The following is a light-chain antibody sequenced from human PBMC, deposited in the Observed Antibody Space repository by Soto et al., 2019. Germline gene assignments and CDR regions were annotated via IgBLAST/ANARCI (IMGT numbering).Light chain of an antibody. J-gene: IGLJ1*01. CDR3: SSYTSSITHV. Sequence: QSALTQPASVSGSPGQSITISCTGTSSDVGAYNFVSWYQQHPGKVPKLMIFDVSSRPSGVSDRFSGSKSGNTASLTISGLQAEDEGDYYCSSYTSSITHVFGSGTKVTVL. V-gene: IGLV2-14*03. CDR1: SSDVGAYNF. CDR2: DVS.